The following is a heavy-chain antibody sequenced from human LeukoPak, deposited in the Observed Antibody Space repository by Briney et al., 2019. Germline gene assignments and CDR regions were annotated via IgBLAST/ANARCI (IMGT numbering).Heavy chain of an antibody. CDR3: ANGPTKDGYHYYFDY. V-gene: IGHV3-30*02. J-gene: IGHJ4*02. Sequence: PGGSLRLSCAASGFTFSTYAMHWVRQAPGQGLEWVTFIPYDGSNQYYADSVKGRFTISRDNSKNTLSLQMNGLRAEDTAIYYCANGPTKDGYHYYFDYWGQGTLVTVSS. CDR1: GFTFSTYA. CDR2: IPYDGSNQ. D-gene: IGHD5-24*01.